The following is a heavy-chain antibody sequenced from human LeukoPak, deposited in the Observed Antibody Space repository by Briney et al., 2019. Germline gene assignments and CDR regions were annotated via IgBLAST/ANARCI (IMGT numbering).Heavy chain of an antibody. D-gene: IGHD4-17*01. J-gene: IGHJ3*02. Sequence: GGSLRLSCAASGFTFSRYSMNWVRQAPGRGLEWVSSISSSSSDIYYADSLKGRFTISRDNAKHSLYLQMNSLRAEDTAVYFCARDRIIYGDYGDAFDIWGQGTMVTVSS. CDR3: ARDRIIYGDYGDAFDI. CDR1: GFTFSRYS. V-gene: IGHV3-21*01. CDR2: ISSSSSDI.